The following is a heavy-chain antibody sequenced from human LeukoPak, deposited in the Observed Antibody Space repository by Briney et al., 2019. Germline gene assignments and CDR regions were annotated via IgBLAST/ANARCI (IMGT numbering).Heavy chain of an antibody. CDR1: GFIFSSYS. D-gene: IGHD2-15*01. Sequence: GGSLRLSCAASGFIFSSYSMNWVRQAPGKGLEYVSTISGNGGGTYYADSVKGRFTISRDNSKNTLYLQLSSLRAEDTAVYYCVKSWDVVVVVAAFDYWGQGTLVTVSS. J-gene: IGHJ4*02. V-gene: IGHV3-64D*06. CDR2: ISGNGGGT. CDR3: VKSWDVVVVVAAFDY.